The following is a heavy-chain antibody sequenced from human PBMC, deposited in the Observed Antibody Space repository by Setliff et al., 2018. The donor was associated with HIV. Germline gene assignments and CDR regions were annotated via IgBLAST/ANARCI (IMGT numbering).Heavy chain of an antibody. V-gene: IGHV3-21*01. Sequence: GGSLRLSCAASGFTFSHYSMIWVRQGPGKGLEWVSSVSSSSSYIYYADSVKGRFTISRDNAKNSLSLQMNSLRAEDTAVYYCARDRGDSYYDFWSNYAHFDYWGQGTLVPSPQ. CDR1: GFTFSHYS. CDR2: VSSSSSYI. J-gene: IGHJ4*02. D-gene: IGHD3-3*01. CDR3: ARDRGDSYYDFWSNYAHFDY.